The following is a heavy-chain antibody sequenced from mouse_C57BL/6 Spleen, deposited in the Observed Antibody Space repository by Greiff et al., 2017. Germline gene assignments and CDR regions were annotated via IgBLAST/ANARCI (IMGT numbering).Heavy chain of an antibody. J-gene: IGHJ4*01. CDR1: GYTFTNYW. CDR2: LYPGGGYT. CDR3: ARRLTTVVATGAMDY. D-gene: IGHD1-1*01. Sequence: VQLQQSGAELVRPGTSVKMSCKASGYTFTNYWIGWAKQRPGHGLEWIGDLYPGGGYTNYNEKFKGKATLTADKSSSPAYMQFSSLTSEDSAIYYCARRLTTVVATGAMDYWGQGTSVTVSS. V-gene: IGHV1-63*01.